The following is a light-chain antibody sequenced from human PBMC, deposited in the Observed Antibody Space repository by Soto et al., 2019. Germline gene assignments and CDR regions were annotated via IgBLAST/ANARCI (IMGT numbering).Light chain of an antibody. Sequence: EIVLTQSPATLSLSPGERATLSCRASQSVSSYLAWYQQKPGQAPRLLIYDASNRATGIPARFSGSGSGTDFTLTISSLEPEECAVYYCQQRSNWPFTFGPGTQLDIK. CDR2: DAS. CDR3: QQRSNWPFT. V-gene: IGKV3-11*01. CDR1: QSVSSY. J-gene: IGKJ3*01.